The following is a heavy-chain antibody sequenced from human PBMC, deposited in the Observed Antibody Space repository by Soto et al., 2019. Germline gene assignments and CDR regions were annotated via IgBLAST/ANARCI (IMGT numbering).Heavy chain of an antibody. CDR1: GFNFHTYT. V-gene: IGHV3-48*02. D-gene: IGHD2-2*03. CDR3: ATGYCRSDNCHFTH. Sequence: DVQLVESGGGLGKPGGSLRLSCAASGFNFHTYTMTWVRQAPGKGLEWVSYISGTSETIFYADSVKGRFTISRDNAKNSLYLQLNILRDEETAVYYCATGYCRSDNCHFTHWGQGTLVTVSS. CDR2: ISGTSETI. J-gene: IGHJ4*02.